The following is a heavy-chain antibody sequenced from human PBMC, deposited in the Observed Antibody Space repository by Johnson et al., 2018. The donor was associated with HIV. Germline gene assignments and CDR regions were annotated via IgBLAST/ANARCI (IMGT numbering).Heavy chain of an antibody. J-gene: IGHJ3*02. D-gene: IGHD3-22*01. V-gene: IGHV3-20*04. CDR3: GRDVANYYDPGAFDI. CDR1: GFTFNDYA. CDR2: INWNGGST. Sequence: VQVVESGGGVVRPGESLRLSCAASGFTFNDYAMTWLRQAPGQGLEWVSGINWNGGSTGYPDSVKGRFTISRDNAKNSLYLQMNSLSAEDTALYYCGRDVANYYDPGAFDIWGQGTMVTVSS.